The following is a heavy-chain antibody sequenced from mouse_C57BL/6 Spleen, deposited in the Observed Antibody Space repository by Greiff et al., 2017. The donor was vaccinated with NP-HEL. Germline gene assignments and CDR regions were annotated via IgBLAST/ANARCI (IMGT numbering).Heavy chain of an antibody. J-gene: IGHJ4*01. D-gene: IGHD1-1*01. V-gene: IGHV14-4*01. CDR3: TAYYWGAMDY. CDR1: GFNIKDDY. CDR2: IDPENGDT. Sequence: EVKLMESGAELVRPGASVKLSCTASGFNIKDDYMHWVKQRPEQGLEWIGWIDPENGDTEYASKFQGKATITADTSSNTAYLQRSSLTSEDTAVYYCTAYYWGAMDYWGQGTSVTVSS.